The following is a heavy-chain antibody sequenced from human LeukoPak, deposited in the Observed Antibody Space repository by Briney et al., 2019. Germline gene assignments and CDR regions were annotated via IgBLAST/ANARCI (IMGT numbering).Heavy chain of an antibody. D-gene: IGHD2-15*01. J-gene: IGHJ4*02. Sequence: GRSLRLSCAASGFTFSSYAMHWVRQAPGKGLEWVAVISYDGSNKYYADSVKGRFTISRDNSKNTLYLQMNSLRAEDTAVYYCASPPPVVAATHYWGQGTLVTVS. CDR2: ISYDGSNK. CDR3: ASPPPVVAATHY. V-gene: IGHV3-30-3*01. CDR1: GFTFSSYA.